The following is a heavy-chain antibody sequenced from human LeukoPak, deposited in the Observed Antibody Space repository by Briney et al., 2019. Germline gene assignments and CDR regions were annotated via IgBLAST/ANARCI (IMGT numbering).Heavy chain of an antibody. CDR1: GYTFTGYY. D-gene: IGHD3-22*01. CDR2: INPNSGGT. Sequence: GASVKVSCKASGYTFTGYYMHWVRQAPGQGLEWMGWINPNSGGTNYAQKFQGRVTMTRDTSISTAYMELSRLRSDDTAVYYCARGRHYYDSSGYYDGYYFDYWGQGTLVTVSS. V-gene: IGHV1-2*02. CDR3: ARGRHYYDSSGYYDGYYFDY. J-gene: IGHJ4*02.